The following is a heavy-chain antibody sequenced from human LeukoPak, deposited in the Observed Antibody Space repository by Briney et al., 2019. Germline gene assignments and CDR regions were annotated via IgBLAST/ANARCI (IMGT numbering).Heavy chain of an antibody. V-gene: IGHV5-51*01. D-gene: IGHD6-13*01. CDR3: ARSYSSSWAGFDP. CDR1: GYSFTSYW. CDR2: IYPGDSDT. J-gene: IGHJ5*02. Sequence: GASLKISFKGSGYSFTSYWIGWVRQMPGKGLEWMGIIYPGDSDTRYSPSFQGQVTISADKSISTAYLQWSSLKASDTAMYYCARSYSSSWAGFDPWGQGTLVTVSS.